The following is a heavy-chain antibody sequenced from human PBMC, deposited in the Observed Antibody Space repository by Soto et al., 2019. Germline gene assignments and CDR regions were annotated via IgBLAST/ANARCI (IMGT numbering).Heavy chain of an antibody. V-gene: IGHV4-59*01. CDR1: GGSISNYY. D-gene: IGHD4-17*01. CDR2: IYYSGST. J-gene: IGHJ5*02. CDR3: AKLPWAHYGCIFYP. Sequence: TLSLTCTVSGGSISNYYWTWIRQPPGKGLEWIGYIYYSGSTNYNPSLKSRVTISVDTSKNQFSLKLSSVTAADTAVYYCAKLPWAHYGCIFYPWGQVTLVTVS.